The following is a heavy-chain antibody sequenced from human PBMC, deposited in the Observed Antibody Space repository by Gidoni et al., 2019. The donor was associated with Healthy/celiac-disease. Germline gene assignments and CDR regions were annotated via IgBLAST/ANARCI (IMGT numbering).Heavy chain of an antibody. CDR3: ARDPPYYYDSSGSAFDI. Sequence: QVQLVESGGGVVQPGRSLRLSCAASGFTFSSYGMHWVRQAPGKGLEWVAVIWYDGSNKYYADSVKGRFTISRDNSKNTLYLQMNSLRAEDTAVYYCARDPPYYYDSSGSAFDIWGQGTMVTVSS. CDR1: GFTFSSYG. CDR2: IWYDGSNK. D-gene: IGHD3-22*01. V-gene: IGHV3-33*01. J-gene: IGHJ3*02.